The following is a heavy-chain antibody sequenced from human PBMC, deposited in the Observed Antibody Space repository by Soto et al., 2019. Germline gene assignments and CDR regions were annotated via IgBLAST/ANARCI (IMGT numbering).Heavy chain of an antibody. CDR2: INHGGST. D-gene: IGHD5-12*01. CDR3: ARMDLVTTNCIDL. V-gene: IGHV4-34*01. J-gene: IGHJ5*02. CDR1: GESFIGYY. Sequence: ETLSLTCGVYGESFIGYYWTWIRQSPGKGLEWIGEINHGGSTNYNPSLKSRVTISIDTSKNQFSLKLTSVTAADTSVYYCARMDLVTTNCIDLWGPGTLVTVS.